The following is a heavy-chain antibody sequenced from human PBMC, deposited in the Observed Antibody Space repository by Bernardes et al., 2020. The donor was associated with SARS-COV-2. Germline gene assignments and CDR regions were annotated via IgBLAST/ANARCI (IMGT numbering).Heavy chain of an antibody. J-gene: IGHJ2*01. CDR2: IYYSGST. CDR3: ARDPSPGFGELSKTYKYWYFDL. Sequence: SETLSLTCTVSGGSISSYYWSWIRQPPGKGLEWIGYIYYSGSTNYNPSLKSRVTISVDTSKNQFSLKLSSVTAADTAVYYCARDPSPGFGELSKTYKYWYFDLWGRGTLVTVSS. D-gene: IGHD3-10*01. CDR1: GGSISSYY. V-gene: IGHV4-59*01.